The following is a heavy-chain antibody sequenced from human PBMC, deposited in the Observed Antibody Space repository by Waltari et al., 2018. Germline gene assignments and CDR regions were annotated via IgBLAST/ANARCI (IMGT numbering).Heavy chain of an antibody. J-gene: IGHJ3*02. Sequence: QLQQSGPRLVKPSQTLSLTCDISGDSVSSSRVAWNWIRQSPSRGLEWVGRTYHRSKWFNDFAVFVKSRIIIAPDTSRNRFSLQLNSVTPEDTAVYYCARGGPCVGGDCYDAFDIWGQGTVVTVSS. D-gene: IGHD2-21*02. V-gene: IGHV6-1*01. CDR1: GDSVSSSRVA. CDR2: TYHRSKWFN. CDR3: ARGGPCVGGDCYDAFDI.